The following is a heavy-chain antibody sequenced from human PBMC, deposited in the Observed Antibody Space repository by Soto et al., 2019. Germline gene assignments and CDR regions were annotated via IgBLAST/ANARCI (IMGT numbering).Heavy chain of an antibody. CDR3: AKDLNDFWSGYWDKSYYYGMDV. Sequence: PGGSLRLSCAASGFTFSSYGMHWVRQAPGKGLEWVAVISYDGSNKYYADSVKGRFTISRDNSKNTLYLQMNSLRAEDTAVYYCAKDLNDFWSGYWDKSYYYGMDVWGQGTTVTVSS. CDR1: GFTFSSYG. D-gene: IGHD3-3*01. CDR2: ISYDGSNK. J-gene: IGHJ6*02. V-gene: IGHV3-30*18.